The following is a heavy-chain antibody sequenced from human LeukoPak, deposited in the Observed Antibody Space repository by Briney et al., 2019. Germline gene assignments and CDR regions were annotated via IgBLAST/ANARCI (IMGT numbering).Heavy chain of an antibody. V-gene: IGHV1-2*02. CDR1: GYTFTGYY. D-gene: IGHD3-10*01. Sequence: GASVKVSCKASGYTFTGYYMHWVRQAPGQGLEWMGWINPNSGGTNYAQKFQGRVTMTRDTSISTAYMELSRLRSDDTAVYYCARDLRYRVGHYGSGSYYNYWGQGTLVTVSS. J-gene: IGHJ4*02. CDR3: ARDLRYRVGHYGSGSYYNY. CDR2: INPNSGGT.